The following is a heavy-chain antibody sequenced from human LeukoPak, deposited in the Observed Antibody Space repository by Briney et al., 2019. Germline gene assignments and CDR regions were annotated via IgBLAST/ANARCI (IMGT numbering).Heavy chain of an antibody. CDR3: ARDSRDYGERAFDI. CDR2: IYYSGST. CDR1: GXSINGYY. Sequence: KPSETLSLTWTVSGXSINGYYGSWIRQPPGKGLEWIGYIYYSGSTSYNTSLKSRVTISVDTSQNQFSLKLSSVTAADTAVYYCARDSRDYGERAFDIWGQGTVVTVSS. V-gene: IGHV4-59*01. J-gene: IGHJ3*02. D-gene: IGHD4-17*01.